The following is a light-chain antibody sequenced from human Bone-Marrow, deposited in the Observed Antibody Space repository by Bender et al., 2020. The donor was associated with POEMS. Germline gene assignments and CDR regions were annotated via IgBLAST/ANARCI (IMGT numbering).Light chain of an antibody. Sequence: QSVLTQPPSVSEAPGQRVTISCTGSSSNIGAGYDVHWYQHLPGTAPKLLISGNDNRPSGVPDRFSGSKSGTSASLAISWLQAEDEADYYCCSYTSSSTYVFGSGTQVTVL. J-gene: IGLJ1*01. CDR2: GND. V-gene: IGLV1-40*01. CDR1: SSNIGAGYD. CDR3: CSYTSSSTYV.